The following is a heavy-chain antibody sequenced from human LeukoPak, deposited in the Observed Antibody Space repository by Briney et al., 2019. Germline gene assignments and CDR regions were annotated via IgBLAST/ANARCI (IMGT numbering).Heavy chain of an antibody. Sequence: SGPTLVKPTQPLTLTCTFSGFSLSTSGVGVGLIRQPPGKALEWLALIYWNDDKRYSPSLKSRLTITKDTSKNQVVLTMTNMDPVDTATYYCAHSGGNYPPTGAFDIWGQGTMVTVSS. V-gene: IGHV2-5*01. J-gene: IGHJ3*02. CDR1: GFSLSTSGVG. D-gene: IGHD1-26*01. CDR2: IYWNDDK. CDR3: AHSGGNYPPTGAFDI.